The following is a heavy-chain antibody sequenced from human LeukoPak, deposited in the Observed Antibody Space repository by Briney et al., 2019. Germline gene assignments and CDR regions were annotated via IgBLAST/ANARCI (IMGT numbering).Heavy chain of an antibody. CDR3: ARESSSLTYPDFDY. J-gene: IGHJ4*02. V-gene: IGHV3-21*01. CDR2: ISSGGMWI. Sequence: PGGSLRLSCAASGFTFSTYSMNWVRQAPGKGLEWLSSISSGGMWIYYADSLKGRFTISRDNAKNSLYLQMNSLRAEDTAVYYCARESSSLTYPDFDYWGQGTLVTVSS. D-gene: IGHD6-13*01. CDR1: GFTFSTYS.